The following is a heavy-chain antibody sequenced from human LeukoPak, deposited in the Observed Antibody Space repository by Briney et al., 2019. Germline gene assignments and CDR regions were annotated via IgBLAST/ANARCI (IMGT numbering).Heavy chain of an antibody. J-gene: IGHJ4*02. CDR2: ISASGKTI. CDR1: GFDFDDYA. D-gene: IGHD6-13*01. Sequence: GGSLRLSCAGSGFDFDDYAMSWVRQAPGKGLEWVSGISASGKTIYYGDSVKGRVTISRDNSQNMLYLQMNNLRADDTAVYYCARVGWIAAAGTPFDYWGQGTLVTVSS. V-gene: IGHV3-23*01. CDR3: ARVGWIAAAGTPFDY.